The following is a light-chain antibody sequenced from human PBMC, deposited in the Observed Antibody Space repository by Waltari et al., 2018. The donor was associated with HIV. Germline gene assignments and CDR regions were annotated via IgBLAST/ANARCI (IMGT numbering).Light chain of an antibody. J-gene: IGLJ3*02. Sequence: QSLLTQPPSASGTPGQRVSISCSGSSSNIGSNAVNWYQQLPGPAPKLLIYNNNQRPSGGPDRVSGAKSGTSASLAIRGLQSEDEAAYYCAAWDDSLNGVMFGGGTTLTVL. V-gene: IGLV1-44*01. CDR2: NNN. CDR3: AAWDDSLNGVM. CDR1: SSNIGSNA.